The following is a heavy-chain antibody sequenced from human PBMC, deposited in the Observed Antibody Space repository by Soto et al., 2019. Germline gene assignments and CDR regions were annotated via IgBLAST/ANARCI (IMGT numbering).Heavy chain of an antibody. J-gene: IGHJ4*02. CDR1: GGSISSGDYY. CDR2: IYYSGST. V-gene: IGHV4-30-4*01. D-gene: IGHD6-13*01. Sequence: PSETLSLTCTVSGGSISSGDYYWSWIRQPPGKGLEWIGYIYYSGSTYYNPSLKSRVTISVDTSKNQFSLKLSSVTAADTAVYYCARSKTWDSNIAADSWGQGALVTVSS. CDR3: ARSKTWDSNIAADS.